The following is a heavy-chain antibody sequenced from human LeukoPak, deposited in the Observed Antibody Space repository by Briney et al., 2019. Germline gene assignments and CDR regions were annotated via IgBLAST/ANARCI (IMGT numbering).Heavy chain of an antibody. D-gene: IGHD3-10*01. CDR3: ARHGSSGSFHFDH. CDR1: YDSIKTYY. V-gene: IGHV4-59*08. J-gene: IGHJ4*02. CDR2: VYYSGST. Sequence: PSETLSLTCTVSYDSIKTYYWSWIRQAPGKGLEWIGYVYYSGSTNYNPSLKSRVTISVDTSKNQFSLKLRSMTAADAAVYYCARHGSSGSFHFDHWGQGTLVTVSS.